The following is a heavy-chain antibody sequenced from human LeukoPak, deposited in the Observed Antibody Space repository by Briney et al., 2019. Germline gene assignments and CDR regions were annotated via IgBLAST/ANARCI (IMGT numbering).Heavy chain of an antibody. V-gene: IGHV1-18*01. CDR3: ARGEVMVRGANWFDP. D-gene: IGHD3-10*01. CDR1: GGTFSSYT. CDR2: ISAYNGNT. J-gene: IGHJ5*02. Sequence: ASVKVSCKAAGGTFSSYTISWVRQAPGQGLEWMGWISAYNGNTNYAQKLQGRVTMTTDTSTSTAYMELRSLRSDDTAVYYCARGEVMVRGANWFDPWGQGTLVTVSS.